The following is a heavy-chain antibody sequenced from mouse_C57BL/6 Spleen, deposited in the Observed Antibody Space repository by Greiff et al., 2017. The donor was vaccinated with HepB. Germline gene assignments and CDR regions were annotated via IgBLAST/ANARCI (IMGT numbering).Heavy chain of an antibody. CDR2: LRNKANNHAT. D-gene: IGHD2-1*01. CDR3: TRVIYPPLDY. CDR1: GFTFSDAW. J-gene: IGHJ2*01. V-gene: IGHV6-6*01. Sequence: DVQLVESGGGLVQPGGSMKLSCAASGFTFSDAWMDWVRQSPEKGLERVAELRNKANNHATYYAQSVKGRFTISRDDSKSSVYMQMNSLRAEDTGIYYCTRVIYPPLDYWGQGTTLTVSS.